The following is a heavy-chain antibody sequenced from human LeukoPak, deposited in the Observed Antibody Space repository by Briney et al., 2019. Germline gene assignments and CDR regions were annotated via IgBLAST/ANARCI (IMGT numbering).Heavy chain of an antibody. CDR3: ARGRHPLDGQTSNYYGMDV. CDR1: GGSISSGGYY. D-gene: IGHD5-24*01. Sequence: PSETLSLTCTVSGGSISSGGYYWSWIRQHPGKGLEWIGYIYYSGSTYYNPSLKSRVTISVDTSKNQFSLKLSSVTAADTAVYYCARGRHPLDGQTSNYYGMDVWGQGTTVTVSS. V-gene: IGHV4-31*03. J-gene: IGHJ6*02. CDR2: IYYSGST.